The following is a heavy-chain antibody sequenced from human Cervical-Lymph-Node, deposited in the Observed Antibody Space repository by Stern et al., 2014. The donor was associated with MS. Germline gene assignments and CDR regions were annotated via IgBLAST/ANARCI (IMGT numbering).Heavy chain of an antibody. V-gene: IGHV4-34*01. CDR1: GASFTDNY. Sequence: QVQLQQWGAGLLRPSETLSLTCAVHGASFTDNYWSWIRQTPGKGLEWIGEINHRGKTHRNPPLMSRVPLSVDPSRNQFSLKLNSVTAADTAVYYCARERKVERSARVFVSFDVWGQGTLLTVSS. CDR2: INHRGKT. J-gene: IGHJ3*01. D-gene: IGHD1-1*01. CDR3: ARERKVERSARVFVSFDV.